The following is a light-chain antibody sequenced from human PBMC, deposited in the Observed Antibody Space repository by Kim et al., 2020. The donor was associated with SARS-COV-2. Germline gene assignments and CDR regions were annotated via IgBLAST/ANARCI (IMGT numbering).Light chain of an antibody. CDR3: NYRDSSGYV. CDR1: SLRNYY. Sequence: SSELTQDPAVSVALGQTVRITCQGDSLRNYYASWYQQKPGQAPVLVIYGKNNRPSGIPDRFSGSSSGNTASLTITGAQAEDEADYYCNYRDSSGYVFGTGTKVTVL. V-gene: IGLV3-19*01. J-gene: IGLJ1*01. CDR2: GKN.